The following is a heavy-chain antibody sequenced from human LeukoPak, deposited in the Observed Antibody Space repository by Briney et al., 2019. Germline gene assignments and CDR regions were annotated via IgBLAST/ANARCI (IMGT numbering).Heavy chain of an antibody. D-gene: IGHD3-22*01. Sequence: GGSLRLSCATSGFTFSGSAMHWVRQASGKGLEWIGRIRSKANNYATAYSASVEGRFIISRDDSKNTVYLQMNSLKTEDTAVYYCTRHGGRDYYDSTEDAFDIWGQGTMVTVSS. CDR1: GFTFSGSA. CDR3: TRHGGRDYYDSTEDAFDI. CDR2: IRSKANNYAT. V-gene: IGHV3-73*01. J-gene: IGHJ3*02.